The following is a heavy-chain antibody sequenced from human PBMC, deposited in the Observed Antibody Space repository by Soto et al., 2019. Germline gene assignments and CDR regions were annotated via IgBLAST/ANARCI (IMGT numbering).Heavy chain of an antibody. CDR3: ASPARNYDFWSGYSFDI. CDR2: MSPNSGNT. D-gene: IGHD3-3*01. CDR1: GYTFTSYD. Sequence: QVQLVQSGAEVKKPGASVKVSCKASGYTFTSYDINWVRQATGQGLEWMGWMSPNSGNTGYAQKFQGRVTMTRNTSISTAYMALSSLRSEDTAVYYCASPARNYDFWSGYSFDIWGQGTMVTVSS. J-gene: IGHJ3*02. V-gene: IGHV1-8*01.